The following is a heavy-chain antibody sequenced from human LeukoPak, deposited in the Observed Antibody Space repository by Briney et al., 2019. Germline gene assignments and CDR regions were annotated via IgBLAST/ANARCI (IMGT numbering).Heavy chain of an antibody. V-gene: IGHV4-39*02. CDR3: ARDSADNLD. CDR1: GGSISSYY. Sequence: SETLSLTCTVSGGSISSYYWGWIRQPPGKGLEWIGSIYYSGNTYYNASLKSRVTISVDTSKNQFSLKLNSVTAADTAVYYCARDSADNLDWGQGTLVTVSS. D-gene: IGHD3-9*01. CDR2: IYYSGNT. J-gene: IGHJ4*02.